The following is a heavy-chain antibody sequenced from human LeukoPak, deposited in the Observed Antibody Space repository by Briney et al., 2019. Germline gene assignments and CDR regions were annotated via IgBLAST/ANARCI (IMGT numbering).Heavy chain of an antibody. Sequence: GGSLRLSCSASGFTFSTYWMSWVRQAPGKGLEWVANMRRDGNEIYYLDSVRGRFTISRDNAKNSLYLQMNSLRAEDTAVYYCARDRGYYDSSGYYYLDAFDIWGQGTMVTVSS. CDR1: GFTFSTYW. V-gene: IGHV3-7*01. CDR3: ARDRGYYDSSGYYYLDAFDI. D-gene: IGHD3-22*01. CDR2: MRRDGNEI. J-gene: IGHJ3*02.